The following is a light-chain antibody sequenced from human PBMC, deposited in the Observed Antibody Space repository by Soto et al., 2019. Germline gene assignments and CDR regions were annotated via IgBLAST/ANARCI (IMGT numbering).Light chain of an antibody. CDR3: QSYENSRTGFYV. J-gene: IGLJ1*01. V-gene: IGLV1-40*01. CDR1: SSDIGAGFD. Sequence: QSVLTQPHSVSGAPGQRVTIFCTASSSDIGAGFDVHWYQHLPGTAPKLLIYGNTNRPSGVPGRFSGSKSVTSASLVITGLQAEDEADYYCQSYENSRTGFYVFGTGTKLTVL. CDR2: GNT.